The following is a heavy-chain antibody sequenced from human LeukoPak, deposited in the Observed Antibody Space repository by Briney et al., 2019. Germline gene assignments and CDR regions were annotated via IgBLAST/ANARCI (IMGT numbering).Heavy chain of an antibody. Sequence: TSVKISCKASGGTFSSYAISWVRQAPGQGLEWMGWIIPIFGTANYAQKFQGRVTITADESTSTAYMELSSLRSEDTAVYYCAADCSGGSCYSGAGCYYYYGMDVWGQGTTVTVSS. D-gene: IGHD2-15*01. CDR3: AADCSGGSCYSGAGCYYYYGMDV. V-gene: IGHV1-69*13. CDR2: IIPIFGTA. J-gene: IGHJ6*02. CDR1: GGTFSSYA.